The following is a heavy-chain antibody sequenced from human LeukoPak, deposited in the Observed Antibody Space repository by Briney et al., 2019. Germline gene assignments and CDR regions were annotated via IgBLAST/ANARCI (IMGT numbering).Heavy chain of an antibody. CDR1: GGSIRSSYYY. CDR2: IYDSGST. V-gene: IGHV4-39*01. Sequence: SETLSLTCTVSGGSIRSSYYYWGWLRQPPGKGLEWIGSIYDSGSTYYNPSLKSRVTISVDTSKNQFSLKLSSVTAADTAVYYCARSRRPHFDYWGQGTLVTVSS. CDR3: ARSRRPHFDY. J-gene: IGHJ4*02.